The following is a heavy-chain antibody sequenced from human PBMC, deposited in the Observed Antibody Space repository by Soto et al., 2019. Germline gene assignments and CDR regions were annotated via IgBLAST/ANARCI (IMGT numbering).Heavy chain of an antibody. CDR1: GGSISSGGYS. CDR3: ARGMGTGDLDYYYGMDV. V-gene: IGHV4-30-2*01. J-gene: IGHJ6*02. CDR2: IYHSGST. D-gene: IGHD7-27*01. Sequence: PSETLSLTCAVSGGSISSGGYSWSWIRQPPGKGLEWIGYIYHSGSTYYNPSLKSRVTISVDRSKNQFSLKLSSVTAADTAVYYCARGMGTGDLDYYYGMDVWGQGTTVTVSS.